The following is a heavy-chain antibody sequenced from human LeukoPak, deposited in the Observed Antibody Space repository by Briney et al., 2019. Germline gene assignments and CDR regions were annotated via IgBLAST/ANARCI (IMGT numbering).Heavy chain of an antibody. CDR1: GFTFSSYG. J-gene: IGHJ4*02. D-gene: IGHD3-22*01. CDR2: IWYDGSNK. CDR3: AKDPNYDSSGFDY. Sequence: GRSLRLSSAASGFTFSSYGMHWVRQAPGKGLEWVAVIWYDGSNKYYADSVKGRFTISRDNSKNTLYLQMNSLRAEDTAVYYCAKDPNYDSSGFDYWGQGTLVTVSS. V-gene: IGHV3-33*06.